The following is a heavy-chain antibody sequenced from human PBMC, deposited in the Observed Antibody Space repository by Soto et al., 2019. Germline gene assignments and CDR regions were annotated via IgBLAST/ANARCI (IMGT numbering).Heavy chain of an antibody. V-gene: IGHV1-18*04. CDR1: GYTFTSYG. J-gene: IGHJ5*02. D-gene: IGHD2-2*01. CDR2: ISAYNGNT. Sequence: ASVKVSCKASGYTFTSYGISWVRQAPGQGLEWMGWISAYNGNTNYAQKLQGRVSMTTDTSTTTAYMELRSLRSDDTAVYYCARVVPGAEAWFGPWGQGTLVTVSS. CDR3: ARVVPGAEAWFGP.